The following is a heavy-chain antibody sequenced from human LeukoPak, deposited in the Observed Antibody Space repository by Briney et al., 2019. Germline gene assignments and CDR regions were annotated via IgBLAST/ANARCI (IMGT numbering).Heavy chain of an antibody. CDR3: ARDGWSGAPDAFDI. CDR1: GGSISSGGYS. J-gene: IGHJ3*02. CDR2: IYHSGST. V-gene: IGHV4-30-2*01. Sequence: SQTLSLTCAVSGGSISSGGYSWSWIRQPPGKGLEWIGYIYHSGSTYYNPSLKSRVSISVDRSKNQFSLKLSSVTAADTAVYYCARDGWSGAPDAFDIWGQGTMVTVSS. D-gene: IGHD3-3*01.